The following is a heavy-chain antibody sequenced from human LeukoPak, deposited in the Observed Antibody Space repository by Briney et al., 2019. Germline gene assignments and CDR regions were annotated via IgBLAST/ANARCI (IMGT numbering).Heavy chain of an antibody. CDR2: IYYSGST. J-gene: IGHJ4*02. D-gene: IGHD1-1*01. V-gene: IGHV4-39*01. Sequence: SETLSLTCTVSGGSISSGDYYWSWIRQPPGKGLEWIGSIYYSGSTYYNPSLKSRVTISVDTSKNQFSLKLSSVTAADTAVYYCARTPPQLSPFRYYFDYWGQGTLVTVSS. CDR1: GGSISSGDYY. CDR3: ARTPPQLSPFRYYFDY.